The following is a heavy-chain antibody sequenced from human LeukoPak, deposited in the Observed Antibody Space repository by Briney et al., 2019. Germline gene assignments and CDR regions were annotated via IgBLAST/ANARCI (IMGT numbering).Heavy chain of an antibody. Sequence: GGSLRLSCAASGFTFSAYEMNWVRQAPGKGLEWVSYISSSSTIYYADSVKGRFTISRDNAKNSLYLQMNSLRDEDTAVYYCARDGGCSSTSCYVNYFDYWGQGTLVTVSS. D-gene: IGHD2-2*01. V-gene: IGHV3-48*03. CDR3: ARDGGCSSTSCYVNYFDY. J-gene: IGHJ4*02. CDR2: ISSSSTI. CDR1: GFTFSAYE.